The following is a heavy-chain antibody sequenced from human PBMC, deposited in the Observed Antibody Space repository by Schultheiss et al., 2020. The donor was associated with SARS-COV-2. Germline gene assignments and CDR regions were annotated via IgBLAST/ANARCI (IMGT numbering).Heavy chain of an antibody. V-gene: IGHV4-34*01. J-gene: IGHJ4*02. CDR3: ARRQYSSGSRFDY. D-gene: IGHD6-19*01. CDR1: GGSFSGYY. Sequence: SETLSLTCAVYGGSFSGYYWSWIRQPPGKGLEWIGSIYSSGSTYYNPSLKSRVTISVDTSKNQFSLKLSSVTAADTAVYYCARRQYSSGSRFDYWGQGTLVTVSS. CDR2: IYSSGST.